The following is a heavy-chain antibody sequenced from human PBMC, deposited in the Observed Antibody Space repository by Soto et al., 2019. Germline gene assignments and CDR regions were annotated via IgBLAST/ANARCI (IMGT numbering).Heavy chain of an antibody. Sequence: SETLSLTCTVSGGSISSSSYYWGWIRRPPGKGLEWIGYIYHSGSTYYNPSLKSRVTISVDRSKNQFSLKLSSVTAADTAVYYCARGNAYCGGDCYPDYFDYWGQGTLVTVSS. V-gene: IGHV4-39*07. CDR2: IYHSGST. D-gene: IGHD2-21*02. J-gene: IGHJ4*02. CDR1: GGSISSSSYY. CDR3: ARGNAYCGGDCYPDYFDY.